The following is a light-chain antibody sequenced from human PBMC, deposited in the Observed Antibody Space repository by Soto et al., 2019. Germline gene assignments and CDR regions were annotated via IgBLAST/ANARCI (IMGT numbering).Light chain of an antibody. Sequence: QSVLTQPPSTSGSPGQSVAISCTGTSSDVGGYNDVSWYQQHPGKAPKLMIYEVTKRPSGVPDRFSGSKSGNTASLTVSGLQADDEADYYCSSKAGSNNLGVVFGGGTKVTVL. J-gene: IGLJ3*02. CDR3: SSKAGSNNLGVV. V-gene: IGLV2-8*01. CDR1: SSDVGGYND. CDR2: EVT.